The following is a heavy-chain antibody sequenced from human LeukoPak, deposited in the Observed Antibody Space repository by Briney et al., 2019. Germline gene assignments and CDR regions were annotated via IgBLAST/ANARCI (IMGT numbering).Heavy chain of an antibody. D-gene: IGHD3/OR15-3a*01. J-gene: IGHJ6*02. V-gene: IGHV3-7*03. CDR2: IKTDGSEK. CDR1: GFTFSSYW. CDR3: ARVSVGPYYYYYYGMDV. Sequence: GGSLRLSCEASGFTFSSYWMSWVRQAPGKGLEWVANIKTDGSEKYYVDSVKGRFTISRDNAKNSLYLQMNSLRAEDTAVYYCARVSVGPYYYYYYGMDVWGQGTTVTVSS.